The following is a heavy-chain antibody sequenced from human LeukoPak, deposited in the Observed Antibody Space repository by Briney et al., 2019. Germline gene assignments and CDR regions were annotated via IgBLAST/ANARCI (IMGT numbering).Heavy chain of an antibody. Sequence: ASVKVSCKASGYIFTTYFMHWLRQAPGQGPEWMGIINPRGGSTDYAQKFQDRITMTSDTSTSTVYMELKSLKSEDTAVYFCARVGATGATADNWGLGTLVTVSS. D-gene: IGHD2-21*02. CDR3: ARVGATGATADN. V-gene: IGHV1-46*01. CDR1: GYIFTTYF. CDR2: INPRGGST. J-gene: IGHJ4*02.